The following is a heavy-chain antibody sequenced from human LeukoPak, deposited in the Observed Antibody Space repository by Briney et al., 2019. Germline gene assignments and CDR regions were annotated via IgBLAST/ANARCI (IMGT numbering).Heavy chain of an antibody. D-gene: IGHD6-19*01. CDR2: IIPIFGTA. Sequence: SVKVSCKASGGTFSSCAISWVRQAPGQGLEWMGGIIPIFGTANYAQKFQGRVTITADESTSTAYMELSSLRSEDTAVYYCARAAMAGTSPPDYWGQGTLVTVSS. CDR3: ARAAMAGTSPPDY. V-gene: IGHV1-69*01. CDR1: GGTFSSCA. J-gene: IGHJ4*02.